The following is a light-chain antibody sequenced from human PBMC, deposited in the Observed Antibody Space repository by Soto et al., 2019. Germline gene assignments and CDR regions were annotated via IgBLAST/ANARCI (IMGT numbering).Light chain of an antibody. J-gene: IGKJ2*01. V-gene: IGKV1-39*01. Sequence: DIQMTQSPSSLSASVGDRVTITCRASQRIGYYLNWYQQKQGTAPKLLIDDASSLQSGVPSRFSGSGSGTDFTLTISSLQPEDFATYYCQQSYSTPQNTFGQGTKLEIK. CDR1: QRIGYY. CDR2: DAS. CDR3: QQSYSTPQNT.